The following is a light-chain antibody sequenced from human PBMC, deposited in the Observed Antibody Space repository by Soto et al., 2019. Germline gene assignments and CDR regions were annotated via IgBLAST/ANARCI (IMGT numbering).Light chain of an antibody. J-gene: IGLJ2*01. CDR1: SGHSSYI. CDR2: IESSGSY. CDR3: ENRDTKGV. Sequence: QPVLTQSSSASASLGSSVKLTCTLSSGHSSYIIAWHQQQPGKAPRYLMKIESSGSYNKGSGVPDRFSGSSSGADRYLTISYLQFEDEADYYCENRDTKGVFGGGTKLTVL. V-gene: IGLV4-60*02.